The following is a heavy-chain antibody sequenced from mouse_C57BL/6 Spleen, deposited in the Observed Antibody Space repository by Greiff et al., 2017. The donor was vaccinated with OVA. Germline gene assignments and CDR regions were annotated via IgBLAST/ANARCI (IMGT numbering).Heavy chain of an antibody. CDR3: ARGDYYGSSYVGYFDY. Sequence: QVQLQQSGAELVRSGTSVKVSCKASGYAFTNYLIEWVKQRPGQGLEWIGVINPGSGGTNYNEKFKGKATLTADKSSSTAYMQLSSLTSEDSAVYFCARGDYYGSSYVGYFDYWGQGTTLTVSS. D-gene: IGHD1-1*01. CDR2: INPGSGGT. V-gene: IGHV1-54*01. J-gene: IGHJ2*01. CDR1: GYAFTNYL.